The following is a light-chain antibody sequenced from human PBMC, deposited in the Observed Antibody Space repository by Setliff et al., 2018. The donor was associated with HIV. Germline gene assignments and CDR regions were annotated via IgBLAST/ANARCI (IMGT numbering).Light chain of an antibody. CDR3: SSFTSSTTDV. J-gene: IGLJ1*01. Sequence: QSALTQPASVSGSPGQSITISCTGTSSDVGGYNFVCWYQQHPGKAPKLMIYDVNERPSGVSNRFSGSKSGNTASLTISGLQAEDEADYYCSSFTSSTTDVFGTGTKGTVL. V-gene: IGLV2-14*03. CDR1: SSDVGGYNF. CDR2: DVN.